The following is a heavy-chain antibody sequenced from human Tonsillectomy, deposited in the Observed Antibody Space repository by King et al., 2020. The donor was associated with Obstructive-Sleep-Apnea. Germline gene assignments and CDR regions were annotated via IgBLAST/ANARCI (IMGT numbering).Heavy chain of an antibody. CDR3: AKVLSGGGSRNRGNGAFDI. CDR1: GFTFSSYA. D-gene: IGHD2-15*01. Sequence: VQLVESGGGLVQPGGSLRLSCAASGFTFSSYAMSWVRQAPGKGLEWVSAISGSGGSTYYADSVKGRFTISRDNSKNTLYLQMNSLRAEDTAVYYCAKVLSGGGSRNRGNGAFDIWGQGTMVTVSS. J-gene: IGHJ3*02. V-gene: IGHV3-23*04. CDR2: ISGSGGST.